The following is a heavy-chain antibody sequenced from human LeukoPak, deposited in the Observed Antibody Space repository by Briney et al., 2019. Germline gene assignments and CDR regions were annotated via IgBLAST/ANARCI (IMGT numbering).Heavy chain of an antibody. J-gene: IGHJ5*02. Sequence: ASVKVSCKASGYTFTSYYMHWVRQAPGQGLEWMGWINPNSGGTNYAQKFQGRVTMTRDTSISTAYMELSRLRSDDTAVYYCARVSLPNIVVVPAAIWFDPWGQGTLVTVSS. CDR1: GYTFTSYY. CDR2: INPNSGGT. CDR3: ARVSLPNIVVVPAAIWFDP. D-gene: IGHD2-2*01. V-gene: IGHV1-2*02.